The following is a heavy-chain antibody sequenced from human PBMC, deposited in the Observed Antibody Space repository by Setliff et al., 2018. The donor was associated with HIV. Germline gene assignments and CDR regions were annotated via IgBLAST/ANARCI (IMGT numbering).Heavy chain of an antibody. CDR3: ARGGDYDSSGYYVT. CDR1: GGPFTSSS. J-gene: IGHJ4*02. CDR2: IIPILGVP. Sequence: ASVKVSCKASGGPFTSSSIGWVRQAPGQGLEWMGRIIPILGVPRYAQKFQGRVTITADKSTSTSYMHLSSLRAEDTAVYFCARGGDYDSSGYYVTWGQGSLVTVST. D-gene: IGHD3-22*01. V-gene: IGHV1-69*02.